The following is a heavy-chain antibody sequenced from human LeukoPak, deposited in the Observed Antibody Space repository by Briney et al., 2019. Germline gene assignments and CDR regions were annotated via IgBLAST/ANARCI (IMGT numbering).Heavy chain of an antibody. CDR1: GGSISIYY. CDR3: AKIAAPGGLDY. J-gene: IGHJ4*02. D-gene: IGHD6-13*01. V-gene: IGHV4-59*12. Sequence: SETLSLTCTVSGGSISIYYWNWTRQPPGKGLEWIGHIYYSGSTKYNPSLKSRVTISVDTSKNQFSLKVNSVTAADTAVYYCAKIAAPGGLDYWGQGTLVTVSS. CDR2: IYYSGST.